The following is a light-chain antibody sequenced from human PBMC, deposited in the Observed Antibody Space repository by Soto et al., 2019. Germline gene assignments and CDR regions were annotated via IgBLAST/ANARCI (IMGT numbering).Light chain of an antibody. J-gene: IGKJ5*01. CDR2: AAS. CDR3: QHNYRTPIT. Sequence: DIQLTQSPSPLSASVGDRVAITCLASQSISTYLNWYQQKPGKAPKVLIYAASNLQSGVPPRFSGSGSGTDFTLTISSQQPEDVATYCCQHNYRTPITFGQGTRLEIK. CDR1: QSISTY. V-gene: IGKV1-39*01.